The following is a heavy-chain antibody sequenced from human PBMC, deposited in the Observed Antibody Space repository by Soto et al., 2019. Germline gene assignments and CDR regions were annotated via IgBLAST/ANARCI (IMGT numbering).Heavy chain of an antibody. D-gene: IGHD2-21*02. CDR1: VFTFSSYG. V-gene: IGHV3-33*01. CDR3: ARGYGGNSGYFDY. Sequence: QVQLVESGGGVVQPGRSLRLSCAESVFTFSSYGVHWVRQAPGKGLEWVAVIWYDGSNKYYADSVKGRFTISRDNSKNTLYLQMNSLRAEDTAVYYCARGYGGNSGYFDYWGQGTLVTVSS. CDR2: IWYDGSNK. J-gene: IGHJ4*02.